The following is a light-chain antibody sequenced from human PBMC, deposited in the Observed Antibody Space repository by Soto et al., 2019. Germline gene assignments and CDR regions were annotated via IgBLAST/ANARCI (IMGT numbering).Light chain of an antibody. CDR1: SSDVGSYNL. CDR2: EGS. Sequence: QSVLTQPASVSGSPGQSITISCTGTSSDVGSYNLVPWYQQHPGKAPKLMIYEGSKRPSGVSNRFSGSKSGNTASLTISGLQAEDEADYYCCSYAGSSTFVYVFGTGTKLTVL. CDR3: CSYAGSSTFVYV. V-gene: IGLV2-23*03. J-gene: IGLJ1*01.